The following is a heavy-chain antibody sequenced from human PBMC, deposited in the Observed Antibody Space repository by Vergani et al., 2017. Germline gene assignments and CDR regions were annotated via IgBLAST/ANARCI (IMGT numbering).Heavy chain of an antibody. D-gene: IGHD1-26*01. CDR1: GFTFSSFA. J-gene: IGHJ4*02. CDR3: AKDSHLWELLSWHYFDY. CDR2: ISYDGSNK. V-gene: IGHV3-30*18. Sequence: QVQLVESGGGVVQPGRSLRLSCTASGFTFSSFAMHWVRQAPGKGLEWVAVISYDGSNKYYADSVKGRFTIFRDNSKNTLYLQMNSLRAEDTAVCYCAKDSHLWELLSWHYFDYWGQGTLVTVSS.